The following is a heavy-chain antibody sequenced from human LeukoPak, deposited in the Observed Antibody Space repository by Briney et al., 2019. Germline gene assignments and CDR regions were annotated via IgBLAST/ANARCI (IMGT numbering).Heavy chain of an antibody. Sequence: GGSLRLSCAASGFTFSSYAMHWVRQAPGKGLEWVAVISYDGSNKYYADSVKGRFTISRDNSKNTLYLQMNSLRAEDTAVYYCARDMGSGWYPVGYGFDYWGQGTLVTVSS. CDR3: ARDMGSGWYPVGYGFDY. J-gene: IGHJ4*02. V-gene: IGHV3-30*04. D-gene: IGHD6-19*01. CDR1: GFTFSSYA. CDR2: ISYDGSNK.